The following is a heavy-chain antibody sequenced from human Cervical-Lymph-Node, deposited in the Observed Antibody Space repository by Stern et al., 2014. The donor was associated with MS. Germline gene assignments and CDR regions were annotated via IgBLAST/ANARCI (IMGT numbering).Heavy chain of an antibody. CDR2: INHHSGGT. CDR1: AYTITDYY. D-gene: IGHD3-10*01. V-gene: IGHV1-2*02. CDR3: ARGGGYSYSTLDY. Sequence: QVQLVQSGAEVKKPGASVKVSCKASAYTITDYYTHWVRQAPGHGLEWMGWINHHSGGTYSVQKFQGRLTMPRDTSISTAYMELSSLRSDDTAVYYCARGGGYSYSTLDYWGQGTQVTVSS. J-gene: IGHJ4*02.